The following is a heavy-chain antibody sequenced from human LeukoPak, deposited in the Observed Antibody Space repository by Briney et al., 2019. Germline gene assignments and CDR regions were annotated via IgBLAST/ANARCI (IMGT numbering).Heavy chain of an antibody. D-gene: IGHD4-17*01. Sequence: GGSLRLSCAASGFTFSSFGMHWVRQTPGKGLDWVAFIRYDGSDKYYADSVKGRFTISRDNSKNTLNLQMNSLRTEDTAMYFCAKDRGDYTDWFDPWGQGTLVTVSS. CDR3: AKDRGDYTDWFDP. CDR2: IRYDGSDK. CDR1: GFTFSSFG. V-gene: IGHV3-30*02. J-gene: IGHJ5*02.